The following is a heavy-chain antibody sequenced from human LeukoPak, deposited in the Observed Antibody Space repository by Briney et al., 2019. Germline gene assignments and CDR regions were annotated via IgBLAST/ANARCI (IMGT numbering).Heavy chain of an antibody. V-gene: IGHV4-59*01. CDR2: INYSGST. D-gene: IGHD5-24*01. CDR1: GGSISNYY. J-gene: IGHJ4*02. CDR3: VRSEMGGYTFDY. Sequence: SETLSFTCTVSGGSISNYYWTWIRQPPGKGLEWIGYINYSGSTNYNPSLKSRVTISVDRSKNQFSLNLSSVTAADTAVYYCVRSEMGGYTFDYWGQGTLVTVSS.